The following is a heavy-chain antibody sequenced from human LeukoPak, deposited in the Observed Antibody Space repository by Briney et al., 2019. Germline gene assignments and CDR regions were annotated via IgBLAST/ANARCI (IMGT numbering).Heavy chain of an antibody. D-gene: IGHD3-22*01. Sequence: PGRSLRLSCAASAFTFENYAIHWVRQAPGKGLEWVALISRDGSKQYYADSVQGRFSISRDTSMNTLFLEMNSLRTEDTAVYYCARDLLSVIHGMDVWGQGTTVTVAS. J-gene: IGHJ6*02. V-gene: IGHV3-30-3*01. CDR3: ARDLLSVIHGMDV. CDR1: AFTFENYA. CDR2: ISRDGSKQ.